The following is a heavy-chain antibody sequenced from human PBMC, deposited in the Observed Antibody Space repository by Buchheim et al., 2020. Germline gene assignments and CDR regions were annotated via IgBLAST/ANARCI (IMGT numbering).Heavy chain of an antibody. V-gene: IGHV3-30*01. Sequence: QVQLVESGGGVVQPGRSLRLSCAASGFTFSSHAMHWVRQAPGKGLEWVAVISYDGSNKYYADSVKGRFTISRDSSKNTLYLQMNSLRAEDTAVYYCARSYVVYGTIDYWGQGTL. CDR2: ISYDGSNK. J-gene: IGHJ4*02. CDR3: ARSYVVYGTIDY. D-gene: IGHD2-8*02. CDR1: GFTFSSHA.